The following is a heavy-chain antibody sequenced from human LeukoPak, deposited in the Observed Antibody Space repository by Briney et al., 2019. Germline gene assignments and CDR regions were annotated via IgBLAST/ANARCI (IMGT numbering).Heavy chain of an antibody. V-gene: IGHV3-23*01. D-gene: IGHD6-19*01. J-gene: IGHJ4*01. CDR3: AKGIYSSGWSYFDY. Sequence: PGGSLRLPCAASGFTFSNSAMSWVRQAQGKGLEWVSTLSGSGITTYYADSVKGRFTISRDNSKNTLYLQMNSLRAEDTAVYYCAKGIYSSGWSYFDYWGHGTLVTVSS. CDR2: LSGSGITT. CDR1: GFTFSNSA.